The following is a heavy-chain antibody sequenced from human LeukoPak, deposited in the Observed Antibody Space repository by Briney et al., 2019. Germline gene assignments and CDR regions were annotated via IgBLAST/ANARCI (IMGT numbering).Heavy chain of an antibody. CDR2: ISPSGTYI. J-gene: IGHJ6*02. D-gene: IGHD3-16*01. Sequence: PGGSLRLSCAASGFTFSDFTMNRVRQAPGKGLEWVSSISPSGTYISYMDSLKGRFTISRDNAKSSLYLQMNNLRVEDTGLYYCARDREGSGRFGTDVWGQGTTVTVSS. V-gene: IGHV3-21*06. CDR3: ARDREGSGRFGTDV. CDR1: GFTFSDFT.